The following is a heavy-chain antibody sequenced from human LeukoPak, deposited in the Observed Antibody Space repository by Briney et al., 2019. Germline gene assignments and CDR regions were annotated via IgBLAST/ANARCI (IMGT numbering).Heavy chain of an antibody. Sequence: GRSLRLSCAASGFTFSSYAMHWVRQAPGKGLEWVAVISYDGSNKYYADSVKGRFTISRDNSKNTLYLQMNSLRAEDTAVYYCARGFTTVQATDARYYFDYWGQGTLVTVSS. V-gene: IGHV3-30-3*01. D-gene: IGHD4-17*01. CDR2: ISYDGSNK. CDR1: GFTFSSYA. J-gene: IGHJ4*02. CDR3: ARGFTTVQATDARYYFDY.